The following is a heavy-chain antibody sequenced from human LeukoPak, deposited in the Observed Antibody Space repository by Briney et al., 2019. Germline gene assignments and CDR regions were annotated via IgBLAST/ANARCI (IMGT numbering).Heavy chain of an antibody. D-gene: IGHD3-10*01. CDR2: IYYSGST. V-gene: IGHV4-39*07. Sequence: SETLSLTCTVSGGSISSSYYYWGWIRQPPGKGLEWIGNIYYSGSTYYNPSLKSRVTISVDTSKNQCSLKLRSVTAADTAVYYCARESSGSSARDYWGQGTLVTVSS. CDR1: GGSISSSYYY. CDR3: ARESSGSSARDY. J-gene: IGHJ4*02.